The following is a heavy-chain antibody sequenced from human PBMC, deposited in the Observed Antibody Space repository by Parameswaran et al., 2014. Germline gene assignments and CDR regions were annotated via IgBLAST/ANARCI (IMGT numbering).Heavy chain of an antibody. J-gene: IGHJ4*02. CDR1: SNA. CDR3: AGIPSETTMVQFDY. Sequence: SNARWIRQPPGKGLEWVSGITGSGGRTYYADSVKGRFTISRDNSKNTLFLQMDSLRAEDSAMYYCAGIPSETTMVQFDYWGEGTLVTVSS. CDR2: ITGSGGRT. D-gene: IGHD5-18*01. V-gene: IGHV3-23*01.